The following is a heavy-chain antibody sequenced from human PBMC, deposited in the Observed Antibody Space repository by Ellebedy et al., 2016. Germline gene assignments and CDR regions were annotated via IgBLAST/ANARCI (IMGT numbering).Heavy chain of an antibody. CDR3: ARDIVGAPYFDY. J-gene: IGHJ4*02. V-gene: IGHV3-33*01. CDR1: GFTFSSYG. CDR2: IWYDGSNK. Sequence: GGSLRLSCAASGFTFSSYGMHWVRQAPGKGLEWVAVIWYDGSNKYYADSVKGRFTISRDNAKNSLYLQMNSLRAEDTAVYYCARDIVGAPYFDYWGQGTLVTVSS. D-gene: IGHD1-26*01.